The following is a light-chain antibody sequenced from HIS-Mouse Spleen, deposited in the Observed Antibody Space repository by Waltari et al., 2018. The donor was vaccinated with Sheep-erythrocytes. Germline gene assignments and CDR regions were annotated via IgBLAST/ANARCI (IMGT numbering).Light chain of an antibody. CDR3: QQYNNWPET. V-gene: IGKV3-15*01. Sequence: EIVMTQSPATLSVSPGERATLSCRASQSVSSNLAWYQQKPGQAPRLLIYGASTRATGIPARFRGSGSGKEFTLTISSMQSEDFAVYYCQQYNNWPETFGQGTPLEIK. CDR2: GAS. J-gene: IGKJ5*01. CDR1: QSVSSN.